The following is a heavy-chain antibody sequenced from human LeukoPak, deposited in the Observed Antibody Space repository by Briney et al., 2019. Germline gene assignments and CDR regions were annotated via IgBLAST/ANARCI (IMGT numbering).Heavy chain of an antibody. CDR1: GFTFSSYW. CDR2: ISSSSSYI. D-gene: IGHD3-10*01. V-gene: IGHV3-21*01. Sequence: PGGSLRLSCAASGFTFSSYWMSWVRQAPGKGLEWVSSISSSSSYIYYADSVKGRFTISRDNAKNSLYLQMNSLRAEDTAVYYCARALEYYYGSGSYYGYYYYYMDVWGKGTTVTVSS. J-gene: IGHJ6*03. CDR3: ARALEYYYGSGSYYGYYYYYMDV.